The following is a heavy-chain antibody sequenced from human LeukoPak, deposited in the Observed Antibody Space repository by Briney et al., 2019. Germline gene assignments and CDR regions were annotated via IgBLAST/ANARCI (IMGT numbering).Heavy chain of an antibody. Sequence: PSETLSLTCTVSGGSISSYYWSWIRQPPGKGLEWIGYIYYSGSTNYNPSPKSRVTISVDTSKNQFSLKLSSVTAADTAVYYCARERSNGPTVIDYWGQGTLVTVSS. CDR1: GGSISSYY. CDR3: ARERSNGPTVIDY. CDR2: IYYSGST. V-gene: IGHV4-59*01. D-gene: IGHD4-17*01. J-gene: IGHJ4*02.